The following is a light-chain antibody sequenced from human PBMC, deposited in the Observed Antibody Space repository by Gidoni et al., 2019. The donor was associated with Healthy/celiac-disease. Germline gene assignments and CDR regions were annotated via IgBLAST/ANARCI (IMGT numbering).Light chain of an antibody. CDR2: WGS. Sequence: DIVMTQSPLSLPVTPGEPASISCRSSQSLLHSNGYNYLDWYLQKPGQSPQLLIYWGSNRASGVPDRFSGSGSGTDFTLNISRVEAEDVGVYYCMQARQTLFTFGPGTKVDIK. V-gene: IGKV2-28*01. CDR3: MQARQTLFT. CDR1: QSLLHSNGYNY. J-gene: IGKJ3*01.